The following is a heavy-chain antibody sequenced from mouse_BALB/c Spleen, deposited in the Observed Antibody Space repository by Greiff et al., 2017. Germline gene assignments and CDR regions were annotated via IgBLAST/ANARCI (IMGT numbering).Heavy chain of an antibody. CDR2: ISNGGGST. CDR1: GFTFSSYT. D-gene: IGHD1-1*01. Sequence: EVQLVESGGGLVQPGGSLKLSCAASGFTFSSYTMSWVRQTPEKRLEWVAYISNGGGSTYYPDTVKGRFTISRDNAKNTLYLQMSSLKSEDTAMYYCARCDYYGSRKYYAMDYWGQGTSVTVSS. V-gene: IGHV5-12-2*01. CDR3: ARCDYYGSRKYYAMDY. J-gene: IGHJ4*01.